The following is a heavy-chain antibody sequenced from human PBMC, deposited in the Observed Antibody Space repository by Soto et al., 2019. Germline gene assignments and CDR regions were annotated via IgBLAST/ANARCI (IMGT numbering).Heavy chain of an antibody. V-gene: IGHV4-59*01. CDR3: ARRTSYDYVWGSYLDHDVFAI. CDR1: GGSISSYY. Sequence: PSETLSLTCTVSGGSISSYYWSWIRQPPGKGLEWIGYIYYSGSTNYNPSLKSRVTISVDTSKNQFSLKLSSVTAADTAVYYCARRTSYDYVWGSYLDHDVFAICGQGTMVTVSS. CDR2: IYYSGST. D-gene: IGHD3-16*02. J-gene: IGHJ3*02.